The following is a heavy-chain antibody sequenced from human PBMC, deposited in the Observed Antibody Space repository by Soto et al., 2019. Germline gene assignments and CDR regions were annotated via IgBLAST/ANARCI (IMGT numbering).Heavy chain of an antibody. CDR1: GFIFSSYG. J-gene: IGHJ4*02. V-gene: IGHV3-33*01. D-gene: IGHD3-22*01. Sequence: GSLRLSCAASGFIFSSYGMHWVRQAPGKGLEWVALIWFDGSNKYYADSVKGRFTISRDNSNNTFFLQMSSLRAEDTAVYYCARGPSGYYYYFDYWGQGTLVTVSS. CDR2: IWFDGSNK. CDR3: ARGPSGYYYYFDY.